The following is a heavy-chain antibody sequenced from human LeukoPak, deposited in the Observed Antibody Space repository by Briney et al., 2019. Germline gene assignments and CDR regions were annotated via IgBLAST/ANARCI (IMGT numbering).Heavy chain of an antibody. V-gene: IGHV1-69*04. D-gene: IGHD3-22*01. CDR3: ARDLGRNYYDSSKFDY. CDR1: GGTFSSYT. CDR2: IIPILGIA. Sequence: RASVKVSCKASGGTFSSYTIGWVRQAPGQGLEWMGRIIPILGIANYAQKFQGRVTITADKSTSTAHMELSSLRSEDTAVYYCARDLGRNYYDSSKFDYWGQGTLVTVSS. J-gene: IGHJ4*02.